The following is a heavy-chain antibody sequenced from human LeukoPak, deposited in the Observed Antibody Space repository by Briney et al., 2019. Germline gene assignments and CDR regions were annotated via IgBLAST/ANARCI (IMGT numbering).Heavy chain of an antibody. J-gene: IGHJ4*02. CDR1: GGSISSGSYY. Sequence: SETLSLTCTVSGGSISSGSYYWSWIRQPAGKGLEWIGRIYTSGSTNYNPSPKSRVTISVDTSKNQFSLKLSSVTAADTAVHYCARRYYYDSSGYDDWGQGTLVTVSS. CDR3: ARRYYYDSSGYDD. CDR2: IYTSGST. D-gene: IGHD3-22*01. V-gene: IGHV4-61*02.